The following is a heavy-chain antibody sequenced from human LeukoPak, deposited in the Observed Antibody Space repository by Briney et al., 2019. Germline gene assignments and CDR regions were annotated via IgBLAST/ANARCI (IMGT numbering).Heavy chain of an antibody. CDR2: ILYSGST. D-gene: IGHD3-9*01. J-gene: IGHJ4*02. CDR3: ARQGRGPYDILTGTVDY. CDR1: GGSTSSSSYY. Sequence: PSETLSLTCTVSGGSTSSSSYYWGWIRQPPGKGLEWIGSILYSGSTYYNPSLKSRVTISVDTSKNQFSLKLSSVTAADTAVYYCARQGRGPYDILTGTVDYWGQGTLVSVSS. V-gene: IGHV4-39*01.